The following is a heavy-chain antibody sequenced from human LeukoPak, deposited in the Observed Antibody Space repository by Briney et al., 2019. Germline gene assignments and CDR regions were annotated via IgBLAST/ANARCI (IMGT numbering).Heavy chain of an antibody. CDR1: GFTFRSSE. Sequence: GGSLRLSCAASGFTFRSSEMNWVRQAPGKGLEWVSSISSSSSYIYYADSVKGRFTISRDNAKNSLYLQMNSLRAEDTAVYYCARDGPRLAGTQRADYWGQGTLVTVSS. D-gene: IGHD6-19*01. V-gene: IGHV3-21*01. CDR3: ARDGPRLAGTQRADY. CDR2: ISSSSSYI. J-gene: IGHJ4*02.